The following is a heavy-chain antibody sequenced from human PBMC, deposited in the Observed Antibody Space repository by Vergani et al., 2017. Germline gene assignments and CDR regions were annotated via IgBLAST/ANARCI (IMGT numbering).Heavy chain of an antibody. V-gene: IGHV4-59*01. Sequence: QVQLQESGPGLVKPSETLSLTCTVSGGSISSYYWSWIRQPPGKGLEWIGYIYYSGSTTYNPSLKRRVTISVDTSKNQFSLKLSSVTAADTAVYYCARHGAGGTNWFDPWGQGTLVTVSS. CDR1: GGSISSYY. CDR2: IYYSGST. J-gene: IGHJ5*02. CDR3: ARHGAGGTNWFDP. D-gene: IGHD4-23*01.